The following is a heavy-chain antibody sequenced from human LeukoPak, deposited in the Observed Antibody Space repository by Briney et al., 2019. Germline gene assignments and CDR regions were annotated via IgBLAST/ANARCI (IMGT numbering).Heavy chain of an antibody. Sequence: GGSLRLSCAASGFTFSSYAMSWVRQAPGKGLEWVSAISGSGGSTYYADSVKGRFTISRDNAKNTLYLQMNSLRAEDTAVYYCAREAYDFWSGYYYYYYGMDVWGQGTTVTVSS. CDR2: ISGSGGST. J-gene: IGHJ6*02. D-gene: IGHD3-3*01. CDR3: AREAYDFWSGYYYYYYGMDV. V-gene: IGHV3-23*01. CDR1: GFTFSSYA.